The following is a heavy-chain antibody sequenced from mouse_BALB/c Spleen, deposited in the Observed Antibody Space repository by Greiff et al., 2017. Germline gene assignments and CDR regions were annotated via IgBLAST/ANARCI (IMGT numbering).Heavy chain of an antibody. Sequence: DVMLVESGGGLVQPGGSMKLSCVASGFTFSNYWMNWVRQSPEKGLEWVAEIRLKSNNYATHYAESVKGRFTISRDDSKSSVYLQMNNLRAEDTGIYYCTRHYGSSWYFDVWGAGTTVTVSS. CDR2: IRLKSNNYAT. CDR3: TRHYGSSWYFDV. J-gene: IGHJ1*01. D-gene: IGHD1-1*01. CDR1: GFTFSNYW. V-gene: IGHV6-6*02.